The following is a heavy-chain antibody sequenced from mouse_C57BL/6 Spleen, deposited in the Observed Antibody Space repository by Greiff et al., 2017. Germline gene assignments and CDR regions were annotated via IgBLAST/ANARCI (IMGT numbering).Heavy chain of an antibody. J-gene: IGHJ4*01. CDR3: ARGWDEDAMDY. Sequence: QVQLQQSGPELVKPGASVKISCKASGYAFSSSWMNWVKQRPGKGLEWIGRIYPGDGDTNYNGKFKGKATLTADKSSSTAYMQLSRLTSEDAAVYLCARGWDEDAMDYWGQGTSVTVSS. CDR2: IYPGDGDT. V-gene: IGHV1-82*01. CDR1: GYAFSSSW. D-gene: IGHD4-1*01.